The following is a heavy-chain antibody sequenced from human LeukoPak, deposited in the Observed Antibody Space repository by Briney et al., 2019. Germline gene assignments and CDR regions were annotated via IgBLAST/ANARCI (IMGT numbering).Heavy chain of an antibody. CDR1: GGSVSDYY. CDR3: ARGEAPNIVVVVAATPTYYFDY. CDR2: INHSGST. V-gene: IGHV4-34*01. J-gene: IGHJ4*02. Sequence: SETLSLTCTVSGGSVSDYYWSWIRQSPGKGLEWIGEINHSGSTNYNPSLKSRVTISVDTSKNQFSLKLSSVTAADTAVYYCARGEAPNIVVVVAATPTYYFDYWGQGTLVTVSS. D-gene: IGHD2-15*01.